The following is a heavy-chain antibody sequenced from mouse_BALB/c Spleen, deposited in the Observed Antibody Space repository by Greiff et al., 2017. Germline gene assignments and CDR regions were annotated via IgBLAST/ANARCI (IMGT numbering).Heavy chain of an antibody. CDR2: ISYDGSN. CDR1: GYSITSGYY. CDR3: AREGGNTVYWYFDV. D-gene: IGHD2-1*01. V-gene: IGHV3-6*02. Sequence: ESGPGLVKPSQSLSLTCSVTGYSITSGYYWNWIRQFPGNKLEWMGYISYDGSNNYNPSLKNRISITRDTSKNQFFLKLNSVTTEDTATYYCAREGGNTVYWYFDVWGAGTTVTVSS. J-gene: IGHJ1*01.